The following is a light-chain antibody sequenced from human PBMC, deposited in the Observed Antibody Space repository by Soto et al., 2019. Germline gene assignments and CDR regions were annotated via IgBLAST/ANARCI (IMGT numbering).Light chain of an antibody. CDR1: QRINSE. V-gene: IGKV3-15*01. Sequence: EIVMTQSPATLSLSPGRRAALSCRASQRINSELAWYQQKPGQPPRLLIYGASTRATGVPARFTGSESGSEFTLTISGLQSEDFAVYYCQQGHNWPLTFGQGTRLEI. CDR2: GAS. CDR3: QQGHNWPLT. J-gene: IGKJ2*01.